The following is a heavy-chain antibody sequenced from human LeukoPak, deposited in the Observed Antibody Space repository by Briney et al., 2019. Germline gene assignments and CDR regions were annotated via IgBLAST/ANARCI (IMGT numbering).Heavy chain of an antibody. J-gene: IGHJ6*03. Sequence: SQTLSLACAISGGSVSRSGAAWNWIRQSPSRGLEWLGRTYYMSKWINDYAVSVNGRITIIPDTSTNQFSLQLNSVTPEDTSVYYCARGLVPFYMDVWGKGTTVTVSS. CDR2: TYYMSKWIN. CDR1: GGSVSRSGAA. D-gene: IGHD2-2*01. CDR3: ARGLVPFYMDV. V-gene: IGHV6-1*01.